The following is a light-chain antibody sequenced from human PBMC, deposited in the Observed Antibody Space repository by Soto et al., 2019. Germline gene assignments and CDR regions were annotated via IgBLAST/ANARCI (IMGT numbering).Light chain of an antibody. J-gene: IGLJ1*01. V-gene: IGLV2-14*01. Sequence: QSALTQPASVSGSPGQSITISCTGTSSDVGAYNYVSWYQQHPGKAPKVMNYEVSNRPSGVSNRFSGSKSGNTASLTISGLQAEDEADYYCSSYTSSSIFVFGTGTKLTVL. CDR1: SSDVGAYNY. CDR2: EVS. CDR3: SSYTSSSIFV.